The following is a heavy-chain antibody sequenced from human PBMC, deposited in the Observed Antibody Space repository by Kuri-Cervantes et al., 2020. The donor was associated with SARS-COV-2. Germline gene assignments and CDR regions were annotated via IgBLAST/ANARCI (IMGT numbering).Heavy chain of an antibody. CDR2: IIPIFGTA. V-gene: IGHV1-69*06. J-gene: IGHJ6*02. CDR1: GGTFSSYA. CDR3: ATVIPTSGSRRDYYYYYGMDV. Sequence: SVKVSCKASGGTFSSYAISWVRQAPGQGLEWMGGIIPIFGTANYAQKFQGRVTITADKSTSTAYMELSSLRSEDTAVYYCATVIPTSGSRRDYYYYYGMDVWGQGTTVTVSS. D-gene: IGHD3-10*01.